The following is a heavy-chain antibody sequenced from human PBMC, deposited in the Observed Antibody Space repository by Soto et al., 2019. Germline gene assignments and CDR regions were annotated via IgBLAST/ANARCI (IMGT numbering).Heavy chain of an antibody. Sequence: ESMKISCKGSGYSFTSYWISWVRQMPGKGLEWMGRIDPSDSYTNYSPSFQGHVTISADKSISTAYLQWSSLKASDTAMYYCASSPRGYCSSTSCRELGNYYGMDVWGQGTTVTVSS. CDR2: IDPSDSYT. D-gene: IGHD2-2*01. CDR1: GYSFTSYW. V-gene: IGHV5-10-1*01. CDR3: ASSPRGYCSSTSCRELGNYYGMDV. J-gene: IGHJ6*02.